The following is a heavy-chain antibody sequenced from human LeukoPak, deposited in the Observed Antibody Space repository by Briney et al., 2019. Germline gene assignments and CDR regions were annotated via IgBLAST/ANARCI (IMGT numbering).Heavy chain of an antibody. V-gene: IGHV1-2*04. Sequence: ASVKVSCKASGYTFTGYYMHWVRQAPGQGLEWMGWINPNSGGTNYAQKFQGWVTMTRDTSISTAYMELSRLRSDDTAVYYCAIVWSGYQNYFDYWGQGTLVTVSS. CDR3: AIVWSGYQNYFDY. J-gene: IGHJ4*02. D-gene: IGHD3-3*01. CDR1: GYTFTGYY. CDR2: INPNSGGT.